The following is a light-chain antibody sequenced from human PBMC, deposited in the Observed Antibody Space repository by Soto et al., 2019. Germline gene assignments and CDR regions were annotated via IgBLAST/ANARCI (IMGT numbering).Light chain of an antibody. CDR1: QSVSSTY. Sequence: EIVLTQSPGTLSLSPGERATLSCRASQSVSSTYLAWCQQKPGQAPRLLIYGASSRATGIPDRFSGSGSGTDFTLTISRLEPEDLAVYYCLQYAGSPYTFGQETKLEIK. V-gene: IGKV3-20*01. CDR3: LQYAGSPYT. J-gene: IGKJ2*01. CDR2: GAS.